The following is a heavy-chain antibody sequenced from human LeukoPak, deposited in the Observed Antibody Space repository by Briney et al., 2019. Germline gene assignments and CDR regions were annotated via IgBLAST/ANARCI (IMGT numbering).Heavy chain of an antibody. CDR1: GGSISSYY. J-gene: IGHJ3*02. CDR3: ARDRTPYNWNAFDI. D-gene: IGHD1-1*01. V-gene: IGHV4-4*07. CDR2: IYTSGSA. Sequence: PSETLSLTCTVSGGSISSYYWSWVRQPAGKGLEWIGRIYTSGSANYNPSLKSRLTMSVDTSKNQFSLKLSPVTAADTAVYYCARDRTPYNWNAFDIWGQGTMVTVSS.